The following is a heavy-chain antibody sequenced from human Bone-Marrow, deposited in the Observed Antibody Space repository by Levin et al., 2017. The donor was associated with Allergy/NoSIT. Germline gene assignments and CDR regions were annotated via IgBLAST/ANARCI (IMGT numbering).Heavy chain of an antibody. CDR1: GGSVSSGNYY. Sequence: SSETLSLTCSVSGGSVSSGNYYWTWIRQPPGKGLEWIAYIHHNGHTNYNPSLKSRVIVSVDTSTNRFSLNLTSVTTADTAVYYCVRDLRYSGNYFQNWFDPWGRGTLVTVSS. CDR3: VRDLRYSGNYFQNWFDP. V-gene: IGHV4-61*01. CDR2: IHHNGHT. D-gene: IGHD1-26*01. J-gene: IGHJ5*02.